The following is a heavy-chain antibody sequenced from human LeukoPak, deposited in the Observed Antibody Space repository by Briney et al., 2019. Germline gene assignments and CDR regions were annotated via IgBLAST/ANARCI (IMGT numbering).Heavy chain of an antibody. CDR2: IYYSGST. Sequence: SETLSLTCTVSGGSISSYYWSWIRQPPGKGLEWIGYIYYSGSTNYNPSLKSRVTISVDTSKNQFSLKLSSVTAADTAVYYCARGFFSVGYSSGWYIPSAFGIWGQGTMVTVSS. V-gene: IGHV4-59*01. CDR1: GGSISSYY. CDR3: ARGFFSVGYSSGWYIPSAFGI. J-gene: IGHJ3*02. D-gene: IGHD6-19*01.